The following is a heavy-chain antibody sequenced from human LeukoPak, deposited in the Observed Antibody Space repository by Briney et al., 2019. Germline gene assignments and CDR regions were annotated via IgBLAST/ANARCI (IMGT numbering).Heavy chain of an antibody. CDR2: IYTSGST. V-gene: IGHV4-4*07. D-gene: IGHD6-6*01. Sequence: PSETLSLTCTVSGGSISSYYWSWIRQPAGKGLEWIGRIYTSGSTNYNPSLKSRVTMSVDTSKNQFSLKLSSVTAADTAVYYCAKHRTPSARTSFDYWGQGTLVTVSS. J-gene: IGHJ4*02. CDR1: GGSISSYY. CDR3: AKHRTPSARTSFDY.